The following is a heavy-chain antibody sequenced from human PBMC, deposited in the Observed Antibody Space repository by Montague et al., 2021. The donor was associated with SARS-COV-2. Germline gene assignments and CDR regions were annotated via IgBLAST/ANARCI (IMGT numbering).Heavy chain of an antibody. Sequence: SLRLFCAASGFTFSSYPMHWVRQAPGKGLEWVAVISYDGTYKYYADSVKGRFTISRDNSKNTLYLQLNSLRAEDTAVYFCARDHQFYDVLTAYFPSNYYHNYYGMDVGGQGTTVTVSS. J-gene: IGHJ6*02. CDR2: ISYDGTYK. CDR1: GFTFSSYP. D-gene: IGHD3-9*01. V-gene: IGHV3-30-3*01. CDR3: ARDHQFYDVLTAYFPSNYYHNYYGMDV.